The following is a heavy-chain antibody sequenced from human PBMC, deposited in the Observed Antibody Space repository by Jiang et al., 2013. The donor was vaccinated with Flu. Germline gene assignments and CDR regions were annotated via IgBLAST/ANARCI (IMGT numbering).Heavy chain of an antibody. Sequence: SGAEVKKPGASVKVSCKASGYTFTSYDINWVRQATGQGLEWMGWMNPNSGNTGYAQKFQGRVTMTRNTSISTAYMELSSLRSEDTAVYYCARGSFWNGYYDQYYFDYWGQGTLVT. J-gene: IGHJ4*02. D-gene: IGHD3-3*01. CDR3: ARGSFWNGYYDQYYFDY. CDR1: GYTFTSYD. CDR2: MNPNSGNT. V-gene: IGHV1-8*01.